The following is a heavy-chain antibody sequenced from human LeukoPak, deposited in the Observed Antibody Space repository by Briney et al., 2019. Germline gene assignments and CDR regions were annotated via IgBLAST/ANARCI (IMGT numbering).Heavy chain of an antibody. CDR3: VKDIGGDVIPRRFDY. CDR1: GFTFGDNY. J-gene: IGHJ4*02. D-gene: IGHD3-10*01. V-gene: IGHV3-49*03. Sequence: GGSLRLSCTASGFTFGDNYMNWFRQAPGKGPEWVGFIRSKGYGGTTEYAASVKGRFTISRDDSKSIAYLQMNSLKTEDTAVYYCVKDIGGDVIPRRFDYWGQGTLVTVSS. CDR2: IRSKGYGGTT.